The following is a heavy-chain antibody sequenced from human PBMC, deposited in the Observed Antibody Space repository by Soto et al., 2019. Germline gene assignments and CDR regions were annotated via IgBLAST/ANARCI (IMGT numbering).Heavy chain of an antibody. V-gene: IGHV4-30-2*01. D-gene: IGHD4-17*01. J-gene: IGHJ6*01. CDR1: GSSISSGGYS. CDR2: IYHSGST. Sequence: SETLSLTCAVSGSSISSGGYSWRWILQPPGKGLERIGYIYHSGSTYYNPSLKSRVTISVDRSKNQFSLKLSSVTAADTAVYYCARAHYGDYAYGMEGWGQGNTVTVTS. CDR3: ARAHYGDYAYGMEG.